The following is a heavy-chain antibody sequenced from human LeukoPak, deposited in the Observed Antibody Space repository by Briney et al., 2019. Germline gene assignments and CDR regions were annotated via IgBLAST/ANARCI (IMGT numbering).Heavy chain of an antibody. V-gene: IGHV1-8*03. CDR2: MNPNTGNA. CDR3: ARYVTMVRGVIINSIDY. CDR1: GYTFTNFD. D-gene: IGHD3-10*01. Sequence: GASVKVSCKASGYTFTNFDINWVRQATGQGLEWMGWMNPNTGNAGYAQKFQDRVTITWDASRSTAYMDLSSLRSEDTAVYYCARYVTMVRGVIINSIDYWGQGTLVTVSS. J-gene: IGHJ4*02.